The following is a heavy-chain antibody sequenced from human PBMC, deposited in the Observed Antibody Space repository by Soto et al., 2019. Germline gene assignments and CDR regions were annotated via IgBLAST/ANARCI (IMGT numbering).Heavy chain of an antibody. Sequence: PSETLSLTCTISGGSISSGYYWSWLRQHPGKGLEWIGYVYYSGSTYYNPSLKSRVTISVDTSKNQFSLKLSSVTAADTAVYYCAKGRGSSSWYGVFDIWGQGTMVTVSS. J-gene: IGHJ3*02. D-gene: IGHD6-13*01. CDR3: AKGRGSSSWYGVFDI. CDR2: VYYSGST. CDR1: GGSISSGYY. V-gene: IGHV4-31*02.